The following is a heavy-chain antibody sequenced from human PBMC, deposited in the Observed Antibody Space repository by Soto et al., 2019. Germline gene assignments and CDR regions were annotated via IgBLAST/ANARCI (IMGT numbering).Heavy chain of an antibody. CDR2: IHYSGST. J-gene: IGHJ4*02. CDR1: DGSISSYY. CDR3: ARHGLGLDY. V-gene: IGHV4-59*08. Sequence: QVQLQESGPGLVKPSETLSLTCTVSDGSISSYYWSWIRQPPGKGLEWIAYIHYSGSTDYNPSLKSRVTISLDKSKNQFSLKLTSVTAADTAVYHCARHGLGLDYWGQGTLVTVSS. D-gene: IGHD1-26*01.